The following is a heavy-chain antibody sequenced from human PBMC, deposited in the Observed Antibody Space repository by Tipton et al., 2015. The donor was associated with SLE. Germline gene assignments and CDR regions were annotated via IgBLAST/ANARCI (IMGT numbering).Heavy chain of an antibody. CDR1: GFTFSYYA. CDR3: AKAQSTGQAFDI. J-gene: IGHJ3*02. D-gene: IGHD2-8*02. Sequence: SLRLSCAASGFTFSYYAMHWVRQAPGKGLEWVALIRYDGSNKYYADSVKGRFTISRDNSKNTLYLQMNRLRAEDTAVYYCAKAQSTGQAFDIWGQGTMVTVSS. CDR2: IRYDGSNK. V-gene: IGHV3-30*02.